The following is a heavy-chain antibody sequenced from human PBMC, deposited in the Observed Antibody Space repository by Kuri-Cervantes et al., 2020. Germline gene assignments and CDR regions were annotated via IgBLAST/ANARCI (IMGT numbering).Heavy chain of an antibody. CDR3: ARQPHY. J-gene: IGHJ4*02. D-gene: IGHD5-18*01. CDR1: GFTFSNAW. V-gene: IGHV3-15*01. Sequence: GESLKISCAASGFTFSNAWMSWVRQAPGKGLEWVGRIKSKTDGGTTDYAAPVKGRFIISRDDSKNTLYLQMNSLRAGDTAVYYCARQPHYWGQGTLVTVSS. CDR2: IKSKTDGGTT.